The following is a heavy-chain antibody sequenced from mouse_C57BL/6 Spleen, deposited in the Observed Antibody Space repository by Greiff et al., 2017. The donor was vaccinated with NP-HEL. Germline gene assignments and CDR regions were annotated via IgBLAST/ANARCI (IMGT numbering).Heavy chain of an antibody. D-gene: IGHD2-3*01. J-gene: IGHJ3*01. CDR1: GYAFSSSW. CDR2: IYPGDGDT. V-gene: IGHV1-82*01. CDR3: VYDGYSAWFAY. Sequence: VQLQQSGPELVKPGASVKISCKASGYAFSSSWMNWVQQRPGKGLEWIGRIYPGDGDTNYNGKFKGKATLTADKSSSTACMQLSSLTSEDSAVYFCVYDGYSAWFAYWGQGTLVTVSA.